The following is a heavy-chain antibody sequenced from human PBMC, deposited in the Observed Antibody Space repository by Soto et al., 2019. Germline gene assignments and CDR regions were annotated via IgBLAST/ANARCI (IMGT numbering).Heavy chain of an antibody. CDR1: GFTFSSYA. V-gene: IGHV3-30-3*01. J-gene: IGHJ4*02. D-gene: IGHD6-19*01. Sequence: PGGSLRLSFTASGFTFSSYAMHWVHHAPGKGLEWVAVISYDGSNKYYADSVKGRFTISRDNSKNTLYLQMNSLRAEDTAVYYCARNRAPYRAVAGTLDYWGQGTLVTVSS. CDR2: ISYDGSNK. CDR3: ARNRAPYRAVAGTLDY.